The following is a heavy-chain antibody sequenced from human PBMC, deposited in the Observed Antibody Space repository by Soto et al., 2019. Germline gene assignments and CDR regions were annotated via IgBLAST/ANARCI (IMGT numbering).Heavy chain of an antibody. Sequence: DTGLEWVAVISYDGSNKYYADSVKGRFTIYRDNSKNTLYLQMNSLRAEDTAVYYCAKEGYCIRPSWRGPPGM. CDR3: AKEGYCIRPSWRGPPGM. CDR2: ISYDGSNK. J-gene: IGHJ6*01. D-gene: IGHD2-15*01. V-gene: IGHV3-30*18.